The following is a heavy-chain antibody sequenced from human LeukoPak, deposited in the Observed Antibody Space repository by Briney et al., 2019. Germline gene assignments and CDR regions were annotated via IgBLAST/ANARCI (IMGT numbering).Heavy chain of an antibody. CDR3: ARGLVAAPYDY. Sequence: GGSLRLSCAASGFTFSSYWMHWVRQAPGKGLVWVLRINSDGSSTSYADSVKGRFTISRDNAKNTLYLQMNSLRAEETAVNYCARGLVAAPYDYWGQGTLVTVSS. J-gene: IGHJ4*02. CDR2: INSDGSST. D-gene: IGHD2-2*01. V-gene: IGHV3-74*01. CDR1: GFTFSSYW.